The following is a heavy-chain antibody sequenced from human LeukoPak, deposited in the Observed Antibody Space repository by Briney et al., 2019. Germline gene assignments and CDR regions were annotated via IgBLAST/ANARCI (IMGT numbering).Heavy chain of an antibody. CDR2: ISYDGSSE. V-gene: IGHV3-30-3*01. CDR3: AKDPLDY. CDR1: GFTFSRYS. J-gene: IGHJ4*02. Sequence: GGSLRLSCAASGFTFSRYSIYWVRQAPGKGLEWVAVISYDGSSEYYADSVKGRFTISRDNSKNTLYLQMNSLRAEDTAVYYCAKDPLDYWGQGTLVTVSS.